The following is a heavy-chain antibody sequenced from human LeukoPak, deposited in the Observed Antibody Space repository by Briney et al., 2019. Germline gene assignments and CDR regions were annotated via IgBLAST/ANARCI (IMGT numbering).Heavy chain of an antibody. CDR1: GFVLYDYA. J-gene: IGHJ4*02. D-gene: IGHD3-10*01. V-gene: IGHV3-9*01. CDR3: ARAQSKESDDSGSFYRHFDY. CDR2: ISWNSGDI. Sequence: GGSLRLSCEATGFVLYDYAMHWVRQVPGKGLEWVSGISWNSGDIAYADSVKGRLTISRDNAKNSLYLQMNSLKPEDTALYYCARAQSKESDDSGSFYRHFDYWGRGTLVTVSS.